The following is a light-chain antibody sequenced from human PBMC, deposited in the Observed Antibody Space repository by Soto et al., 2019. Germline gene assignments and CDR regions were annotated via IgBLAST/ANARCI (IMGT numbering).Light chain of an antibody. CDR1: QRVYNNY. CDR2: GAS. Sequence: EVVLTQSPGTLSLSPGESATLSCRASQRVYNNYLAWYQQKPGQAPRLLIYGASTRATDIPDRFIASGSGTDFTLTIRRLEPEDFAVYYCQQFTFSLWTFGQGTRVEIK. J-gene: IGKJ1*01. V-gene: IGKV3-20*01. CDR3: QQFTFSLWT.